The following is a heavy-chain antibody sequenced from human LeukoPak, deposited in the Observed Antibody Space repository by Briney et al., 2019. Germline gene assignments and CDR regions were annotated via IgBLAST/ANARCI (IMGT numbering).Heavy chain of an antibody. D-gene: IGHD6-19*01. CDR1: GFTFSSYA. CDR2: ISGNGGST. J-gene: IGHJ4*02. CDR3: ARGAVAGTAF. Sequence: GGSLRLSCAASGFTFSSYAMHWVRQAPGKGLEYVSAISGNGGSTYYANSVKGRFTISRDNSKNTLYLQMGSLRAEDMAVYYCARGAVAGTAFWGQGTLVTVSS. V-gene: IGHV3-64*01.